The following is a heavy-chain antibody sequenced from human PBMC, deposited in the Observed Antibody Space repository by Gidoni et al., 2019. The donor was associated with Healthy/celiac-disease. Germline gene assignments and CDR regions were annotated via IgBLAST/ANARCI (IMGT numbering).Heavy chain of an antibody. D-gene: IGHD6-13*01. J-gene: IGHJ5*02. CDR1: GFTFSSYS. CDR3: ARDQERYSSSWWGGFDP. Sequence: EVQLVESGGGLVKPGGSLRLSCAASGFTFSSYSMNWVRQAPGKGLGGVSAISSSSSYNYYADSVKGRVTIPRDNAKNSLYLQMNSLRAEDTAVYYCARDQERYSSSWWGGFDPWGQGTLVTVSS. V-gene: IGHV3-21*01. CDR2: ISSSSSYN.